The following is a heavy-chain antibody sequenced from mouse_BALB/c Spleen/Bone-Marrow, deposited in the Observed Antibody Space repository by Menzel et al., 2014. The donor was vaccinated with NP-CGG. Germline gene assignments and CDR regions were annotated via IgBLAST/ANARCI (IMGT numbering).Heavy chain of an antibody. V-gene: IGHV1-7*01. D-gene: IGHD4-1*01. Sequence: VQLQQSGAELAKPGASVKMSCKASGYTFTSYWMHWVKQRPGQGLEWIGYINPSTGYTEYNQKFKDKATLTADKSSSTAYMQLSSLTSEDSAVYYCASNWDADWGQGTTLTVSS. J-gene: IGHJ2*01. CDR2: INPSTGYT. CDR3: ASNWDAD. CDR1: GYTFTSYW.